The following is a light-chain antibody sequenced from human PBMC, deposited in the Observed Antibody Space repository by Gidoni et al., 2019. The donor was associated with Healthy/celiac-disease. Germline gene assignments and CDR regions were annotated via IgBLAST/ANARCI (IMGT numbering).Light chain of an antibody. CDR1: QSVSSY. J-gene: IGKJ1*01. Sequence: EIVLTQSPATLSLSPGERATLSCRASQSVSSYLAWYQQKPGQAPRLLIHDASNRATGIPARFSGSGSGTDFTRTISSLEPEDFAVYYCQQRSNWPRTFGQGTKVEIK. CDR3: QQRSNWPRT. V-gene: IGKV3-11*01. CDR2: DAS.